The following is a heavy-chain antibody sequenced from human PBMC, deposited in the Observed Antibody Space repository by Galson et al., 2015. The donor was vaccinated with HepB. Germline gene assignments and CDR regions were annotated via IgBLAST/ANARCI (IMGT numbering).Heavy chain of an antibody. CDR2: ISSAGSTQ. J-gene: IGHJ4*02. CDR3: ARDAMGRGSGKFSAFDY. V-gene: IGHV3-30-3*01. CDR1: GFTFNTYT. D-gene: IGHD1-26*01. Sequence: SLRLSCAASGFTFNTYTMHWVRQAPGKGLEWVATISSAGSTQYYADSVRGRFSSSSDNSNNMLYLQINSLRGGDTAVYYCARDAMGRGSGKFSAFDYWGQGTLVTVSS.